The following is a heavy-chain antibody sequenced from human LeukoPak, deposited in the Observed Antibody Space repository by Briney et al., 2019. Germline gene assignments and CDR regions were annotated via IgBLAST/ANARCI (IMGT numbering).Heavy chain of an antibody. CDR3: ARVAVRGVLRAFDI. CDR1: GGSISSSY. V-gene: IGHV4-4*07. J-gene: IGHJ3*02. D-gene: IGHD3-10*01. CDR2: IYTSGST. Sequence: SETLSLTCTVSGGSISSSYWSWIRQPAGRGLEWIGRIYTSGSTNYNPSLKSRVTMSVDTSKNQLSLKLSSVTAADTAVYYCARVAVRGVLRAFDIWGQGTMVTVSS.